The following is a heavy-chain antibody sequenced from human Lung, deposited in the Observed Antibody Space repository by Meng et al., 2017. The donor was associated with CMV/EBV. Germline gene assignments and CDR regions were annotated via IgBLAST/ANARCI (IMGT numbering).Heavy chain of an antibody. J-gene: IGHJ1*01. V-gene: IGHV4-4*02. CDR1: GDSITNHNW. CDR3: LRRSGGSV. Sequence: QVQLRESGPALVKPSETRSLTCAVSGDSITNHNWWAWVRQPPWKGLEWIGEIPHRGSSAYNPSLKSRVSMSIDKSKNQFSLKLTSVTAADTAVYHCLRRSGGSVWGQGTLVTVSS. D-gene: IGHD3-10*01. CDR2: IPHRGSS.